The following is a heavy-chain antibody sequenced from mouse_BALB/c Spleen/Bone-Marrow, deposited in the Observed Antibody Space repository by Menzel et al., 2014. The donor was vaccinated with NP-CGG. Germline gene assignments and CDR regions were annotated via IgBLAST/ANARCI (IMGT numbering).Heavy chain of an antibody. CDR1: GYAFSSSW. V-gene: IGHV1-82*01. J-gene: IGHJ3*01. CDR3: ARGRGWDAWFAY. CDR2: IYPGDGDT. Sequence: VKLVESGPELVKPGASVKISCKASGYAFSSSWMNWVKQRPGQGLEWIGRIYPGDGDTNYNGKFKGKATLTADKSSSTAYMQLSSLTSVDSAVYFCARGRGWDAWFAYWGQGTLVTVSA. D-gene: IGHD4-1*01.